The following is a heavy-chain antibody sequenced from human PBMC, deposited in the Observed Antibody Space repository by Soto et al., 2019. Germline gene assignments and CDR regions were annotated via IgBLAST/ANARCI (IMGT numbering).Heavy chain of an antibody. V-gene: IGHV4-34*01. CDR3: QGGDF. CDR1: GGSFRGYF. J-gene: IGHJ4*02. CDR2: INDSGST. Sequence: PSETLSLTCAVSGGSFRGYFWSWIRQSPDKGLEWIGEINDSGSTYYYPSFKSRLTISVDTSKSQISLTLTSVTAADSAVYYCQGGDFWGQGTRVTVSS. D-gene: IGHD3-16*01.